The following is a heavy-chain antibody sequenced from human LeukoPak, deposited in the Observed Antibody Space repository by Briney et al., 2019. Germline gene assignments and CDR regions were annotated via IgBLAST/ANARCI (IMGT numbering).Heavy chain of an antibody. D-gene: IGHD1-14*01. Sequence: ASVKVSCKASGYIFTSYDINWVRQATGQGPEWMGWMKPNSGNTDYAQRFQGRVTMTRDTSISTAYMELSSLRSEDTAVYYCARQTGTNALDIWGQGTMVTVSS. CDR3: ARQTGTNALDI. CDR1: GYIFTSYD. J-gene: IGHJ3*02. V-gene: IGHV1-8*01. CDR2: MKPNSGNT.